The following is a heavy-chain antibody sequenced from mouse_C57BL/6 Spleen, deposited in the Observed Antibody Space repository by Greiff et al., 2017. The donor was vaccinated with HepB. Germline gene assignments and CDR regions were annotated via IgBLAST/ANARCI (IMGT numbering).Heavy chain of an antibody. CDR2: INPSNGGT. D-gene: IGHD2-3*01. CDR3: ARSGGLLRHYYAMDY. CDR1: GYTFTSYW. Sequence: QVQLQQPGTELVKPGASVKLSCKASGYTFTSYWMHWVKQRPGQGLEWIGNINPSNGGTNYNEKFKSKATLTVDKSSSTAYMQLSSLTSEDSAVYYCARSGGLLRHYYAMDYWGQGTSGTVSS. V-gene: IGHV1-53*01. J-gene: IGHJ4*01.